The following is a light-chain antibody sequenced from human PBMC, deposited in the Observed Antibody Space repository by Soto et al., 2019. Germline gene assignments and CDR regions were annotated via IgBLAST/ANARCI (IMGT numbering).Light chain of an antibody. V-gene: IGLV2-23*01. J-gene: IGLJ2*01. CDR3: CSYAGSRTLV. CDR1: SSDVGPYNL. Sequence: QSALTQPASVSGSPGQSITISCTGTSSDVGPYNLVSWYQQHPGKAPKLMIYEGRKRPSGVSNRLSGSKSGNTASLTISGLQAEDEADYYCCSYAGSRTLVFGGGTKLTVL. CDR2: EGR.